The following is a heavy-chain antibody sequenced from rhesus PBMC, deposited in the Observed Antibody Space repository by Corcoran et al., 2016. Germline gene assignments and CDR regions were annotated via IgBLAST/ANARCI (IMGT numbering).Heavy chain of an antibody. CDR1: GCSFSGSY. Sequence: QVQLQESGPGLVQPSETLSLTCAVSGCSFSGSYWSWLPQPPGKGLEWIGRISGSGGSTDYHPSHKSRVTISTDTSKNQFSLKLSSVTAADTAVYYCARVERWLAYFDYWGQGVLVTVSS. J-gene: IGHJ4*01. CDR2: ISGSGGST. V-gene: IGHV4-173*01. D-gene: IGHD6-37*01. CDR3: ARVERWLAYFDY.